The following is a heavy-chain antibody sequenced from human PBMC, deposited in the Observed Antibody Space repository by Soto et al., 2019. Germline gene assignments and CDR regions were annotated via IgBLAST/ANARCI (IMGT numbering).Heavy chain of an antibody. J-gene: IGHJ4*02. Sequence: ASVKVSCKASGYTFTGYYMHWVRQAPGQGLEWMGWINPNSGGTNYAQKFQGRVTMTRDTSISTAYMELSRLRSDDTAVYYCARVRRTVTGLLFDYWGQGTLVTVSS. CDR3: ARVRRTVTGLLFDY. V-gene: IGHV1-2*02. CDR1: GYTFTGYY. CDR2: INPNSGGT. D-gene: IGHD4-17*01.